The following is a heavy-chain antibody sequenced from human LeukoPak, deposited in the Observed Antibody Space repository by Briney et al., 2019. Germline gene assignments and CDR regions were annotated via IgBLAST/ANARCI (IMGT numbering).Heavy chain of an antibody. CDR2: IWYDGSNK. CDR1: GFTFSSYG. CDR3: ARFPRYYYDSSGSPGAFDI. V-gene: IGHV3-33*01. Sequence: GGSLRLSCAASGFTFSSYGMHWVRQAPGKGLEWVAVIWYDGSNKYYADSVKGRFTISRDKSKNTLYLQMNSLRAEDTAVYYCARFPRYYYDSSGSPGAFDIWGQGTMVTVSS. D-gene: IGHD3-22*01. J-gene: IGHJ3*02.